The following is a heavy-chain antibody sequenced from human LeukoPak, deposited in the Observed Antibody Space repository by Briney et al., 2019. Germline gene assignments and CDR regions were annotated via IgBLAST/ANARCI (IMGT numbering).Heavy chain of an antibody. V-gene: IGHV4-39*01. CDR2: IYYTGRT. CDR3: AQSLGSSNWIGNWFDP. J-gene: IGHJ5*02. D-gene: IGHD6-13*01. CDR1: GGSISSSSHS. Sequence: SETLSLTCTVSGGSISSSSHSWGWIRQPPGKGLEWTGSIYYTGRTYYNPSLKSRVTISVDTSKNQFSLKLSSVTAADTAVYYCAQSLGSSNWIGNWFDPWGQGTLVAVSS.